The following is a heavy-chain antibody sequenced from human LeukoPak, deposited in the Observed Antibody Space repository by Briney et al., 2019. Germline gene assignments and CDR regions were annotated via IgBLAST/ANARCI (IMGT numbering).Heavy chain of an antibody. CDR1: GFTFSSYG. CDR3: AKGSCSGGSCYEEKFDY. J-gene: IGHJ4*02. CDR2: ISYDGSNK. V-gene: IGHV3-30*18. Sequence: PGGSLRLSCAASGFTFSSYGMHWVRQAPGKGLEWVAVISYDGSNKYYADSVKGRFTISRDNSKNTLYLQMNSLRAEDTAVYYCAKGSCSGGSCYEEKFDYWGQGTLVTVSS. D-gene: IGHD2-15*01.